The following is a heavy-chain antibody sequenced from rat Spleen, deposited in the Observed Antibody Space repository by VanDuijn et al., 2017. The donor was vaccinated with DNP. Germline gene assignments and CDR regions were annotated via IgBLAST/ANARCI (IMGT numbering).Heavy chain of an antibody. CDR2: ISTSGGST. J-gene: IGHJ2*01. V-gene: IGHV5-25*01. CDR3: ARQKLSFDY. D-gene: IGHD1-3*01. Sequence: EVQLVESGGGLVQPGRSLKLSCAASGFTFSNYDMAWVRQAPTKGLEWVASISTSGGSTYYRDSVKGRFTVSRDNAKSTLYLQMDSLRSEDTATYYCARQKLSFDYWGQGVMVTVSS. CDR1: GFTFSNYD.